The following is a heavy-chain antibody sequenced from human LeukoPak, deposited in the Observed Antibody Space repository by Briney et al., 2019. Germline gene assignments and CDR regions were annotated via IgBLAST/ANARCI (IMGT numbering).Heavy chain of an antibody. V-gene: IGHV3-30*18. CDR1: VFTFITYV. Sequence: GGSLRLSCTASVFTFITYVMHWVRQAPGKGLDWVRLISYDGSTKYYSDSVKGRFTLSRDNSKNTLYLQMNSLRAEDRAVYYCEKKKTDYRYPSSFDYWGQRTLVTVSS. CDR3: EKKKTDYRYPSSFDY. D-gene: IGHD4-11*01. J-gene: IGHJ4*02. CDR2: ISYDGSTK.